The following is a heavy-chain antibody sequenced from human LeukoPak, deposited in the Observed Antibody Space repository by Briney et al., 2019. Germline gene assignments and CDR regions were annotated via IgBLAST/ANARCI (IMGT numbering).Heavy chain of an antibody. CDR3: ARGPSLWFGEFPFDP. D-gene: IGHD3-10*01. J-gene: IGHJ5*02. CDR1: GGSFSGYY. V-gene: IGHV4-34*01. Sequence: ASETLSLTCAVYGGSFSGYYWSWIRQPPGKGLEWIGEINHSGSTNYNPSLKSRVTISVDTSKNQFSLKLSSVTAADTAVYYCARGPSLWFGEFPFDPWGQGTLVTVSS. CDR2: INHSGST.